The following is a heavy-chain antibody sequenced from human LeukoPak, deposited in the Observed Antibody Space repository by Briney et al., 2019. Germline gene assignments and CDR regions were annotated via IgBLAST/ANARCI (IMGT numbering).Heavy chain of an antibody. Sequence: PGGSLKLSRAASGFTFSGSAMHWVRQASGKGLEWVGRIRSKANSYATAYAASVKGRFTISRDDSKNTAYLQMNSLKTEDTAVYYCTTRGMTTVTARDYWGQGTLVTVSS. CDR2: IRSKANSYAT. CDR3: TTRGMTTVTARDY. D-gene: IGHD4-17*01. V-gene: IGHV3-73*01. CDR1: GFTFSGSA. J-gene: IGHJ4*02.